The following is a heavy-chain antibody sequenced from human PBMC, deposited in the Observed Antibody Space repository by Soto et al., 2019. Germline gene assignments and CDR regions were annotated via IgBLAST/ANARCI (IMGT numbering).Heavy chain of an antibody. CDR2: IYYSGST. V-gene: IGHV4-30-4*01. J-gene: IGHJ5*02. CDR1: GGSISSVDYY. CDR3: ARERPDGARLDP. Sequence: QVQLQESGPGLVKPSQTLSLTCTFSGGSISSVDYYWRWIRQPPGKGLEWIGYIYYSGSTYYSPSLKSLVTISVDTSKNQFSLKLSSVTAADTAVYYCARERPDGARLDPWGQGTLVTVSS. D-gene: IGHD6-6*01.